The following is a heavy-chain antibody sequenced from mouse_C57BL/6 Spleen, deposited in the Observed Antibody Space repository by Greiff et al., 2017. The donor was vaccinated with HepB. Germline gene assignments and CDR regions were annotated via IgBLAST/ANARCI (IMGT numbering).Heavy chain of an antibody. D-gene: IGHD1-1*01. CDR3: ARPGSSSYYAMDY. CDR2: IDPNSGGT. J-gene: IGHJ4*01. Sequence: VQLQPGAELVKPGASVKLSCKASGYTFTSYWMHWVKQRPGRGLEWIGRIDPNSGGTKYNEKFKSKATLTVDKPSSTAYMQLSSLTSEDSAVYYCARPGSSSYYAMDYWGQGTSVTVSS. V-gene: IGHV1-72*01. CDR1: GYTFTSYW.